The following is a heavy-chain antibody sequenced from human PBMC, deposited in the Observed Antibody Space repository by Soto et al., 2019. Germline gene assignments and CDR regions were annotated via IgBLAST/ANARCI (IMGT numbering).Heavy chain of an antibody. V-gene: IGHV6-1*01. CDR3: ARGDYDFWSGYFRVRYYGMDV. CDR1: GDSVSSNSAA. Sequence: SQTLSLTCAISGDSVSSNSAAWNWIRQSPSRGLEWLGRTYYRSKGYNDYALSVKSRITINPDTSKNHFSLQLNSVTPEDTAVYYCARGDYDFWSGYFRVRYYGMDVWGQGTTVTVSS. J-gene: IGHJ6*02. CDR2: TYYRSKGYN. D-gene: IGHD3-3*01.